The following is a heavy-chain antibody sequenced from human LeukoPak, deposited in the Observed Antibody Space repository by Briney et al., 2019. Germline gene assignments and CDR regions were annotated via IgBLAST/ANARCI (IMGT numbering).Heavy chain of an antibody. Sequence: SETLSLTCAVYGGSFSGYYWSWIRQPPGKGLEWIGEINHSGSTNYNPSLKSRVTISVDTSKNQFSPKLSSVTAADTAVYYCARGLAAVAGSDYWGQGTLVTVSS. J-gene: IGHJ4*02. CDR3: ARGLAAVAGSDY. D-gene: IGHD6-19*01. CDR2: INHSGST. CDR1: GGSFSGYY. V-gene: IGHV4-34*01.